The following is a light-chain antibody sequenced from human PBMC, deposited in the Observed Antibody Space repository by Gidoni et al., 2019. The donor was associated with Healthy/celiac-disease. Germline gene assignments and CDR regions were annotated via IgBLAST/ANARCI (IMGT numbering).Light chain of an antibody. J-gene: IGKJ1*01. Sequence: DIQMTQSPSTLSASVGDRVTITCRDSQIISSWLAWYQQKPGKAPKLLIYKASSLESGVPSRFSGSGSGTEFTLTISSLQPDDFATYYCQQYNSYPWTFXXXTKVEIK. CDR1: QIISSW. CDR3: QQYNSYPWT. V-gene: IGKV1-5*03. CDR2: KAS.